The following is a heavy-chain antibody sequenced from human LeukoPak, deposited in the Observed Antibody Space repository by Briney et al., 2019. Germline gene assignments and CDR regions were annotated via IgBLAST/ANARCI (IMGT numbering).Heavy chain of an antibody. CDR3: ARQGNYYDFRLDY. J-gene: IGHJ4*02. CDR1: GYDFTRYW. V-gene: IGHV5-51*01. Sequence: GESLKISCRGSGYDFTRYWIGWVRQMPGKGLEWMGIIYPGDSDTRYSPSFQGQVTISADKSISTAYLQWSSLKASDTAMYYCARQGNYYDFRLDYWGQGTLVTVSS. CDR2: IYPGDSDT. D-gene: IGHD3-3*01.